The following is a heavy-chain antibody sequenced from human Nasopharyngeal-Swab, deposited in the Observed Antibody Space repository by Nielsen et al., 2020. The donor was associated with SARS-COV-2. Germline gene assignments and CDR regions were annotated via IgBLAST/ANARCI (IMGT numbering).Heavy chain of an antibody. CDR2: ISSSGNTI. V-gene: IGHV3-11*01. J-gene: IGHJ6*02. Sequence: PHPPGKGLVWVSYISSSGNTIHYADSVKGRFTISRDNAKNSLYLQMNSLRAEDTAVYYCARAGNFWRGYDRSNYYGMDVWGQGTTVTVSS. D-gene: IGHD3-3*01. CDR3: ARAGNFWRGYDRSNYYGMDV.